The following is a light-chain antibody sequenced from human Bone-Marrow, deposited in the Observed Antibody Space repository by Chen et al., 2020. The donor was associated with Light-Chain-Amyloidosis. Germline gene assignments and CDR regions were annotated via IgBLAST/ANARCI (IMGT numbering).Light chain of an antibody. CDR3: QSYQGSSQGL. J-gene: IGLJ3*02. Sequence: NFMLTQPHSVSESPGKTVIISCTRSSGSMATNYVQWYQQRPGSSPTTVIYEDDQRPSGVPDRFSGSIDRSSNSASLTVSGLKPEDEADYYSQSYQGSSQGLFGGGTKLTVL. CDR2: EDD. CDR1: SGSMATNY. V-gene: IGLV6-57*01.